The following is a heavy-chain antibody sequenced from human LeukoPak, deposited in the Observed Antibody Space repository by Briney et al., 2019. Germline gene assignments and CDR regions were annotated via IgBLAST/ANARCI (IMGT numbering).Heavy chain of an antibody. CDR3: ARDLTYYDSSGYPVTHWFDP. CDR1: GASIGNYY. V-gene: IGHV4-59*12. CDR2: MSDSGST. J-gene: IGHJ5*02. D-gene: IGHD3-22*01. Sequence: SETLSLTCTVSGASIGNYYWSWIRQPPGKGLEWIGYMSDSGSTNYNPSLKGRVTISVDTSKNQFSLKLNSVTAADTAVYYCARDLTYYDSSGYPVTHWFDPWGQGTLVTVSS.